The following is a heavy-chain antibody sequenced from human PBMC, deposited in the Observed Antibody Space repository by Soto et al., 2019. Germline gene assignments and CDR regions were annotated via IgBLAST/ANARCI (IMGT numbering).Heavy chain of an antibody. CDR2: IYWDDDQ. Sequence: QITLKESGPTLVKPTQSLTLTCTVSGFSLSGDVVGVGWIRQPPGKALEWLALIYWDDDQRYSPSLKTRLTITKDTAKSHVVITITNMDHVDPATYYCAHAIGGTIWPNAAMDIWGQGTVVTVSS. CDR3: AHAIGGTIWPNAAMDI. D-gene: IGHD3-16*01. CDR1: GFSLSGDVVG. V-gene: IGHV2-5*02. J-gene: IGHJ3*02.